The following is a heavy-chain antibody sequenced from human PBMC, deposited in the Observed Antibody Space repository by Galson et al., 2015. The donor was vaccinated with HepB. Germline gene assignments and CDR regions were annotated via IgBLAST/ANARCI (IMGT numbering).Heavy chain of an antibody. D-gene: IGHD5-18*01. V-gene: IGHV3-20*04. Sequence: SLRLSCAASGFTFDDYGMSWVRQAPGKGLEWVSGINWNGGSTGYADSVKGRCTISRDNAKNSLYLQMNSQRAEDTALSYCARDTAMVTDYWGQGTLVTVSS. J-gene: IGHJ4*02. CDR1: GFTFDDYG. CDR2: INWNGGST. CDR3: ARDTAMVTDY.